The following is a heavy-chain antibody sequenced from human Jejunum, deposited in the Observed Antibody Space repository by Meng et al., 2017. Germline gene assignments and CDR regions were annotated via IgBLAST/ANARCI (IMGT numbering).Heavy chain of an antibody. V-gene: IGHV3-30*13. D-gene: IGHD3-9*01. Sequence: GESLKISCAASGFTFSNYRLYWVRQAPGKGLEWVAVTSSDGNKNYYADSVKGRFTISRDNSKNMVFLQMNSLRVDDTAVYYCVRGSIDWYLDYWARGPLAPSPQ. CDR3: VRGSIDWYLDY. CDR1: GFTFSNYR. CDR2: TSSDGNKN. J-gene: IGHJ4*02.